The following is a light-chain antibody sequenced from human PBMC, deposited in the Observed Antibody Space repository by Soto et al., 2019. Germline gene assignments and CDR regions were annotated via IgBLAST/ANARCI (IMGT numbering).Light chain of an antibody. Sequence: QSALTQPASVSGSPGQSITISCTGTSSDFGNYNRVSWYQQHPGKVPKLILFEVTDRPSGVSNRFSGSKSGNTASLTISGLQAEDEAEYYCSSYTNINTRACVFGTGTKVTVL. CDR1: SSDFGNYNR. CDR3: SSYTNINTRACV. J-gene: IGLJ1*01. CDR2: EVT. V-gene: IGLV2-14*02.